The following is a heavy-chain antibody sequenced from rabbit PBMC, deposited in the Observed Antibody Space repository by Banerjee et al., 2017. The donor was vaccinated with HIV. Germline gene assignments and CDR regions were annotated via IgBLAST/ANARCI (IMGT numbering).Heavy chain of an antibody. CDR3: VRDYYDDYGDPFNL. Sequence: QEQLVESGGGLVTLGGSLKLSCKASGIDFSSYAISWVRQAPGKGLEWIAYIYPDYGSTYYASWVNGRFTISSHNAQNTLYLQLNSLTAADTATYFCVRDYYDDYGDPFNLWGPGTLVTVS. V-gene: IGHV1S47*01. CDR1: GIDFSSYA. CDR2: IYPDYGST. J-gene: IGHJ4*01. D-gene: IGHD2-1*01.